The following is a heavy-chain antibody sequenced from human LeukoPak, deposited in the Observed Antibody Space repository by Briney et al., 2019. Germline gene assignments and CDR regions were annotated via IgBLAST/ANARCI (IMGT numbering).Heavy chain of an antibody. CDR2: IYYSGST. Sequence: PSETLSLTCTVSGGSISRHYWSWIRQPPGKGLEWIGNIYYSGSTNYNPSLRSRVTTSVDTSKNQFSLKLRSVTAADTAVYYCARGGAAARLEYSFHYYMDVWGKGTTVTVSS. V-gene: IGHV4-59*11. J-gene: IGHJ6*03. CDR1: GGSISRHY. D-gene: IGHD6-13*01. CDR3: ARGGAAARLEYSFHYYMDV.